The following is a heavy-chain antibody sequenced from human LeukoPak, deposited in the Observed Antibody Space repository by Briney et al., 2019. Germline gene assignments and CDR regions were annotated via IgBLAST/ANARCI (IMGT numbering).Heavy chain of an antibody. CDR1: GFTFSSYW. CDR3: ARDRLDYYDSSGYGY. D-gene: IGHD3-22*01. J-gene: IGHJ4*02. V-gene: IGHV3-74*01. Sequence: GGSLRLSCAASGFTFSSYWMHWVRQAPGKGLVWVSRINRDGSVTSYADSVKGRFTISRDNAKNTLYLQMNSLRAEDTAVYYCARDRLDYYDSSGYGYWGQGTLVTVSS. CDR2: INRDGSVT.